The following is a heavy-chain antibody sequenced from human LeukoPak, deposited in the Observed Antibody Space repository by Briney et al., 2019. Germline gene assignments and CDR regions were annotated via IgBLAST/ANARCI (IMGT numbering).Heavy chain of an antibody. D-gene: IGHD1-20*01. CDR2: IWYNATNK. J-gene: IGHJ4*02. Sequence: PGGSLRLSCAASGFIVSSYYRSGVRQAPGEGLEGGAAIWYNATNKDYADSVKGRLTISTDNSKNTLYLHNNSLSAEDTDVNSCANSPYHWSRSWLPMGYWGQGTLVTVSS. CDR3: ANSPYHWSRSWLPMGY. V-gene: IGHV3-30*02. CDR1: GFIVSSYY.